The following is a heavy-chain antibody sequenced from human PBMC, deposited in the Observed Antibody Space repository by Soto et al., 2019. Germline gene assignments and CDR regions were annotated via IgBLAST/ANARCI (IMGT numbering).Heavy chain of an antibody. CDR3: ARDLRRGAYYYDSSGYLGAFDI. D-gene: IGHD3-22*01. CDR2: IYPGDSDT. CDR1: GYSFTSYW. V-gene: IGHV5-51*01. Sequence: GESLKISCKGSGYSFTSYWIGWVRQMPGKGLEWMGIIYPGDSDTRYSPSFQGQVTISADKSISTAYLQWSSLKASDTAMYYCARDLRRGAYYYDSSGYLGAFDIWGQGTIVTVSS. J-gene: IGHJ3*02.